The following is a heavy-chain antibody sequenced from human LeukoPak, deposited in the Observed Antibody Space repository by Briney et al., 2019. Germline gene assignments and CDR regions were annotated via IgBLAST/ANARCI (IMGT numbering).Heavy chain of an antibody. CDR2: IYYNGNS. D-gene: IGHD1-26*01. CDR1: GGSISSHY. J-gene: IGHJ3*01. CDR3: ARDRSSGTYYDAFDV. V-gene: IGHV4-59*11. Sequence: SETLSLTCTVSGGSISSHYLNWIRQPPGRGLEWIGYIYYNGNSNYNPSLKSRVTMSLDTSKNQFSLKLSSVTAADTAVYYCARDRSSGTYYDAFDVWGQGTLVTVSS.